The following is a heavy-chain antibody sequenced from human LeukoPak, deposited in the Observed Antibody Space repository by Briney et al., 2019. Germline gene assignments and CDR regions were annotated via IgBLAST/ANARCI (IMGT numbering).Heavy chain of an antibody. V-gene: IGHV4-39*01. D-gene: IGHD3-10*01. CDR2: IYYSGST. CDR3: ASEYGSGSYYPKYYFDY. Sequence: PSETLSLTCTVSGGSISSSSYYWGWIRQPPGKGLEWIGSIYYSGSTYYNPSLKSRVTISVDTSKNQFSLKLSSVTAADTAVYYCASEYGSGSYYPKYYFDYWGQGTLVTVSS. CDR1: GGSISSSSYY. J-gene: IGHJ4*02.